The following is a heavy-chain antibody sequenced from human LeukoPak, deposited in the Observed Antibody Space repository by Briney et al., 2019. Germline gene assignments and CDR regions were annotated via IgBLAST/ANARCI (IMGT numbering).Heavy chain of an antibody. J-gene: IGHJ4*02. CDR2: ISSSGSTI. D-gene: IGHD3-10*01. CDR1: GFTFSSYE. V-gene: IGHV3-48*03. Sequence: GGSLRLSCAASGFTFSSYEMNWVRQAPGKGLEWVSYISSSGSTIYYADSVKGRFTISRDNAKNSLYLQMNSLRAEDTALYYCAKSTYGSGTFDYWGQGTLVTVSS. CDR3: AKSTYGSGTFDY.